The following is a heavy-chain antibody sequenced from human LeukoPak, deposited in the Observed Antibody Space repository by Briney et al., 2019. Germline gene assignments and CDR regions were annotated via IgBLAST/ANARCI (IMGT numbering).Heavy chain of an antibody. CDR3: ARVFTGSGSYSFDY. CDR2: IWYDGSNK. Sequence: GGSLRLSCAASGFTFSSYGMHWVRQAPGKGLEWVAVIWYDGSNKYYADSVKGRFTISRDNAKNSLYLQMNSLRAEDTALYYCARVFTGSGSYSFDYWGQGTLVTVPS. D-gene: IGHD1-26*01. J-gene: IGHJ4*02. CDR1: GFTFSSYG. V-gene: IGHV3-33*03.